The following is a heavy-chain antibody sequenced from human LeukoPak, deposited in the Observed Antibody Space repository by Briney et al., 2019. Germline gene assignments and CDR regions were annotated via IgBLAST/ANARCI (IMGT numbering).Heavy chain of an antibody. CDR1: VDSISSSSYY. J-gene: IGHJ4*02. V-gene: IGHV4-39*07. CDR2: RYYSGST. D-gene: IGHD3-22*01. Sequence: PTETLSLTCRVYVDSISSSSYYWGWWRQPRGEGMEWNGRRYYSGSTYYNPSLKTRVTISVDTSKNQFSLRLSSVTAADTALYGGARDDSSGYLGYWGQGTLVTVSS. CDR3: ARDDSSGYLGY.